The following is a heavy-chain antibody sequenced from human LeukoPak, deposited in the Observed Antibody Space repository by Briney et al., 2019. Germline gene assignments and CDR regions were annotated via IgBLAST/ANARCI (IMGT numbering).Heavy chain of an antibody. D-gene: IGHD6-6*01. CDR3: AKDIGYSSSYYFDY. V-gene: IGHV3-9*01. CDR1: GFTFDDYA. J-gene: IGHJ4*02. CDR2: ISWNSGSI. Sequence: GRSLRLSCAASGFTFDDYAMHWVRQAPGKGLEWVSGISWNSGSIGYADTVKGRFTISRDNAKNSLYLQMNRLRAEDTALYYCAKDIGYSSSYYFDYWGQGTLVTVSS.